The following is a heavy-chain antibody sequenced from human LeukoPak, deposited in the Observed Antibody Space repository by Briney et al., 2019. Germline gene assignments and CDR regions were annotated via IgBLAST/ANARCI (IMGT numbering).Heavy chain of an antibody. V-gene: IGHV3-9*01. CDR3: AKDMSGYFDI. CDR1: GFTFDDYA. Sequence: GGSLRLSCAASGFTFDDYAMHWVRQAPGKGLEWVSGISWSSGSIGYADSVKGRFTISRDNAKNSLYLQMNSLRAEDTALYYCAKDMSGYFDIWGQGTMVTVSS. J-gene: IGHJ3*02. CDR2: ISWSSGSI. D-gene: IGHD6-13*01.